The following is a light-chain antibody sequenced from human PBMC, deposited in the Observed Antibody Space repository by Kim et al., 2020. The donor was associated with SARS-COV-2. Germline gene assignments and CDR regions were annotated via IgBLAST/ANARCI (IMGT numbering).Light chain of an antibody. CDR1: SSDVGAYNY. V-gene: IGLV2-14*01. CDR2: EVS. CDR3: NSYTRSKTLV. J-gene: IGLJ2*01. Sequence: QSALTQPASVSGSPGQSITISCTGTSSDVGAYNYVSWYQQHPGKTPKLMIYEVSHRPSGVSDPFSGSKSGNTASLTISGLRAEDEADYYCNSYTRSKTLVFGGGTQLTVL.